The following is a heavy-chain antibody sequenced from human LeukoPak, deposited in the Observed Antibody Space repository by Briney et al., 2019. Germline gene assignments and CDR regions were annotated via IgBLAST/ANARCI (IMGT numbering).Heavy chain of an antibody. D-gene: IGHD2-2*01. V-gene: IGHV4-39*07. Sequence: PSETLSLTCTVSGGSISSSSYYWGWIRQPPGKGLEWIGSIYYSGSTYYNPSLKSRVTISVDTSKNQFSLKLSSVTAADTAVYYCARGGDIVVVPAATSFDYWGQGTLVTVSS. CDR1: GGSISSSSYY. CDR2: IYYSGST. J-gene: IGHJ4*02. CDR3: ARGGDIVVVPAATSFDY.